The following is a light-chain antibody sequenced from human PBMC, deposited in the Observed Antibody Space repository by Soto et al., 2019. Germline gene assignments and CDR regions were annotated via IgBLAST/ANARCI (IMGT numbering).Light chain of an antibody. Sequence: DIQMTQSPSSLSASVGDRVTITCRASQGISNYLAWYQQKPGKVPKLLVYAASTLQSGVPSRFSGSGSGTDFTLTIGSLQPEDVANYYCQKYNRAPWTFGPGTKVEIK. J-gene: IGKJ1*01. V-gene: IGKV1-27*01. CDR3: QKYNRAPWT. CDR1: QGISNY. CDR2: AAS.